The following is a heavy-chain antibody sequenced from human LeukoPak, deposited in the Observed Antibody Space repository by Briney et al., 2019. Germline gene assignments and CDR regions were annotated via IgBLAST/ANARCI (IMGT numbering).Heavy chain of an antibody. Sequence: GGPLRLSCAASGFTFARHAMSWVRQAPGKGLEWVSNINTGETTFYADSVKGRFTISRDFFNNTLFLQMNSLRDEDTAVYYCTRGSFDMWGLGTMVTVS. CDR3: TRGSFDM. CDR1: GFTFARHA. J-gene: IGHJ3*02. D-gene: IGHD3-16*01. CDR2: INTGETT. V-gene: IGHV3-23*01.